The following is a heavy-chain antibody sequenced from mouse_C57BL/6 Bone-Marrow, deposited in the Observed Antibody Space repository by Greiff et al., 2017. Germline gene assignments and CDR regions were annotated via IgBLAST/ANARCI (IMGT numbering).Heavy chain of an antibody. D-gene: IGHD2-2*01. J-gene: IGHJ4*01. CDR2: IDPSDSET. Sequence: QVQLKQPGAELVRPGSSVKLSCKASGYTFTSYWMHWVKQRPIQGLEWIGNIDPSDSETHYNQKFKDKATLTVDKSSSTAYMQLSSLTSEDSAVYYCASGDGYGYAMDYWGQGTSVTVSS. CDR3: ASGDGYGYAMDY. V-gene: IGHV1-52*01. CDR1: GYTFTSYW.